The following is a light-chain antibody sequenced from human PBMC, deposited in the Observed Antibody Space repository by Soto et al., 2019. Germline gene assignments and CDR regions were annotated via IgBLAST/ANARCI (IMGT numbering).Light chain of an antibody. J-gene: IGKJ4*01. Sequence: DIQMTQSPSSLSASVGDRVTITCRASQSISSYLNWYQQKPGKAPKVLIYDASSLQSGVPSRFSGSGSGTDFTLTISSLQPDDFATYYCQQLNSWLSFGGGTKVDIK. V-gene: IGKV1-39*01. CDR3: QQLNSWLS. CDR1: QSISSY. CDR2: DAS.